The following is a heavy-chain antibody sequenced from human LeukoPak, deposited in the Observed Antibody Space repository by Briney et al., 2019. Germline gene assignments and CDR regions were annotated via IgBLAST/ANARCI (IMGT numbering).Heavy chain of an antibody. V-gene: IGHV3-33*01. CDR1: GFTFSSYG. CDR3: ARDQGKGYYDSSGYFGY. Sequence: GGSLRLSCAASGFTFSSYGMHWVRQAPGKGLEWVAVIWYDGSNKYYADSVKGRFTISRDNSKNTLYLQMNSLRAEDTAAYYCARDQGKGYYDSSGYFGYWGQGTLVTVSS. J-gene: IGHJ4*02. D-gene: IGHD3-22*01. CDR2: IWYDGSNK.